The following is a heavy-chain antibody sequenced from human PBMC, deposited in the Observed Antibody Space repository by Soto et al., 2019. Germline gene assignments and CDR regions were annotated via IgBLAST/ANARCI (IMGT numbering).Heavy chain of an antibody. CDR1: GYSISSGYY. J-gene: IGHJ6*02. D-gene: IGHD3-10*01. Sequence: ASETLSLTCAVSGYSISSGYYWGWIRQPPGKGLEWIGSIYHSGSTYYNPSLKSRVTISVDTSKNQFSLKLSSVTAADTAVYYCASSVSQPYYYGMDVWGQGTTVTVSS. CDR3: ASSVSQPYYYGMDV. V-gene: IGHV4-38-2*01. CDR2: IYHSGST.